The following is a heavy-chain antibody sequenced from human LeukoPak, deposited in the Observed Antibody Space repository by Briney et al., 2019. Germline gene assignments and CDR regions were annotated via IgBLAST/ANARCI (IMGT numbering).Heavy chain of an antibody. CDR2: IRISSSII. Sequence: GGSLRLSCAASGFTFSDYTMNWVRQAPGKGLEWISYIRISSSIIDYAESVKGRFTIYRDNDGNSLYLQMNSQRVEYTAVYYCVSNSSGSVWFYFNYFGQGTLGTVSS. D-gene: IGHD6-19*01. CDR3: VSNSSGSVWFYFNY. V-gene: IGHV3-48*01. J-gene: IGHJ4*02. CDR1: GFTFSDYT.